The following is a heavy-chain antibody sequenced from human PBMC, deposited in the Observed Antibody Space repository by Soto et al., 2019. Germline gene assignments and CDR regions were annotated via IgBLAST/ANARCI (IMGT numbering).Heavy chain of an antibody. D-gene: IGHD3-9*01. CDR2: ISSSGSTI. Sequence: PGGSLRLSCAASGFTFSDYYMSWIRQAPGKGLEWVSYISSSGSTIYYADSVKGRFTISRDNSKNMLLLQMNSLRAEDSAVYYCAKDRQPDGIWTFDYWGQGTLVTVSS. J-gene: IGHJ4*02. V-gene: IGHV3-11*01. CDR3: AKDRQPDGIWTFDY. CDR1: GFTFSDYY.